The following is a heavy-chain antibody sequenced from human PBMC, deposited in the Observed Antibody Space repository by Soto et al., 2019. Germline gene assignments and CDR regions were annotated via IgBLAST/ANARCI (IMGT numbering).Heavy chain of an antibody. D-gene: IGHD2-15*01. CDR1: GGTFSSYT. CDR3: ARDHGARGYCSGGSCPLLPFDP. V-gene: IGHV1-69*08. J-gene: IGHJ5*02. Sequence: QVQLVQSGAEVKKPGSSVKVSCKASGGTFSSYTISWVRQAPGQGLEWMGRIIPILGIANYAQKFQGRVTITADKSTSTAYMELSSLRSEDTAVYYCARDHGARGYCSGGSCPLLPFDPWGQGTLVTVSS. CDR2: IIPILGIA.